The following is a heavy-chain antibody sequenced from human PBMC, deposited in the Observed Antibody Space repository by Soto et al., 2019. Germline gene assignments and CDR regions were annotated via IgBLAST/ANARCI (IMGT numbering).Heavy chain of an antibody. Sequence: ASVNVSCKASGYTFTNYGITWVRQAPGQGLEWMGWISSYNGNTNYAQNLQGRVTMTTDTSTSTAYMELRSLRSDDTAVYYCARAGSFPLKRGYYYYMDVWGKGTTVTVSS. J-gene: IGHJ6*03. CDR2: ISSYNGNT. CDR3: ARAGSFPLKRGYYYYMDV. CDR1: GYTFTNYG. D-gene: IGHD2-21*01. V-gene: IGHV1-18*01.